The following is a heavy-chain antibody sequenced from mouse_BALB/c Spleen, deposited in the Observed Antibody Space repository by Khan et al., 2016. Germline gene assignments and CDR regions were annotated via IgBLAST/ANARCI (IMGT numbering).Heavy chain of an antibody. J-gene: IGHJ2*01. D-gene: IGHD1-1*01. Sequence: EVKLLESGGGLVQPGGSLKLSCAASGFDFSRYWMSWVRQAPGKGLEWIGEINPDSSTINYTPSLKDKFIISRDNAKNTLYMQMSKVRSEDTALYASESLRYYGYFDYWGQGTTLTVSS. V-gene: IGHV4-1*02. CDR3: ESLRYYGYFDY. CDR1: GFDFSRYW. CDR2: INPDSSTI.